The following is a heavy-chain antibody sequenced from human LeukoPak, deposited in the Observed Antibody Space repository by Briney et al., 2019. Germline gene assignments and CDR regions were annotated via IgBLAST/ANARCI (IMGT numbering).Heavy chain of an antibody. Sequence: GASVKVSSKASVYTFTSYGITWVRQSPGQGLEWMGWISAYNGNTNYAQKLQARVTMTTDTSTSTAYMEMRSLRSDDTAVYYCARRGVSGYDNLDYWGQGTLVTVSS. V-gene: IGHV1-18*01. D-gene: IGHD5-12*01. CDR1: VYTFTSYG. CDR3: ARRGVSGYDNLDY. J-gene: IGHJ4*02. CDR2: ISAYNGNT.